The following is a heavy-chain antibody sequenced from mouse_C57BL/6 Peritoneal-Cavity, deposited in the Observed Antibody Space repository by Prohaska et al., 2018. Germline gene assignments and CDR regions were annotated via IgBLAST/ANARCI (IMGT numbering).Heavy chain of an antibody. CDR2: INPYNGGT. CDR3: ARGDATVVAYYFDY. J-gene: IGHJ2*01. CDR1: GYTFTDYY. V-gene: IGHV1-19*01. Sequence: PGASVKMSCKASGYTFTDYYMNWVKQSHGKSLEWIGVINPYNGGTSYNQKFKGKATLTVDKSSSTAYMELNSLTSEDSAVYYCARGDATVVAYYFDYWGQGTTLTVSS. D-gene: IGHD1-1*01.